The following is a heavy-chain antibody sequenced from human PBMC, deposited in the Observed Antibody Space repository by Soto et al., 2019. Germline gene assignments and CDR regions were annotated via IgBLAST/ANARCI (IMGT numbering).Heavy chain of an antibody. V-gene: IGHV4-30-2*01. J-gene: IGHJ5*02. CDR3: ARVSDR. CDR1: GGSIISGGYS. CDR2: IYHSGST. Sequence: SETLSLTCAVSGGSIISGGYSWSWIRQPPGKGLEWIGYIYHSGSTYYNPSLKSRVTISVDRSKNQFSLKLSSVTAADTAVYYCARVSDRWGQGTLVTVS.